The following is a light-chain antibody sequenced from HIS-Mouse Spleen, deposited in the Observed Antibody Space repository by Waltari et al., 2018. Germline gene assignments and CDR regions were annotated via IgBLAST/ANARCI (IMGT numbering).Light chain of an antibody. Sequence: SYELTQPPSVSVSPGQTARSPCSGDGLPKKYAYWYQQKSGQAPVLVIYEDSKRPSGIPERFSGSSSGTMATLTISGAQVEDEADYYCYSTDSSGNHRVFGGGTKLTVL. CDR1: GLPKKY. CDR2: EDS. V-gene: IGLV3-10*01. CDR3: YSTDSSGNHRV. J-gene: IGLJ2*01.